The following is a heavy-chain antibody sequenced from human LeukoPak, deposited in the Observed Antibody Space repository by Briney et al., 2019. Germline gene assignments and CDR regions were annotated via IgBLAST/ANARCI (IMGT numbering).Heavy chain of an antibody. CDR2: IKQDGSEK. CDR1: GFTFSSYL. D-gene: IGHD4-17*01. V-gene: IGHV3-7*01. CDR3: ARDDYGDYRRGSYFDY. J-gene: IGHJ4*02. Sequence: SGGSLRLSCAASGFTFSSYLMSWVRQAPGKGLEWVANIKQDGSEKYYVDSVKGRFTISRDNAKNSLYLQMNSLRAEDTAVYYCARDDYGDYRRGSYFDYWGQGTLVTVSS.